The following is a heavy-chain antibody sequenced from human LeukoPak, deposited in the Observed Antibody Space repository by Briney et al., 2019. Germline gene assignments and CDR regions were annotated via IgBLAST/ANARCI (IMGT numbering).Heavy chain of an antibody. J-gene: IGHJ3*02. V-gene: IGHV3-7*01. Sequence: GGSLRLSCAASEFTFSTYWMSWVRQAPGKGLEWVADIKQDGSEKYYVHSVKGRFTISRQNAKNSLFLQMNSLRAEDTAVYYCARHRSGGSQDDAFDIWRQGTMVSVSS. CDR2: IKQDGSEK. CDR1: EFTFSTYW. D-gene: IGHD2-15*01. CDR3: ARHRSGGSQDDAFDI.